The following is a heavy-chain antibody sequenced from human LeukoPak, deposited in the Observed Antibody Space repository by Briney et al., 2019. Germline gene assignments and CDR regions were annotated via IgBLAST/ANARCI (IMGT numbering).Heavy chain of an antibody. Sequence: PGGSLRLSCVASGFTFSDYYMGWIRQAPGKGLEWVSYISYSGTIYYADSVQGRFTISRDNAKNSLYLQMNSLRVEDTAVYYCAKDIIAAGLFFDYWGQGTLVTVSS. CDR3: AKDIIAAGLFFDY. J-gene: IGHJ4*02. V-gene: IGHV3-11*04. D-gene: IGHD6-13*01. CDR2: ISYSGTI. CDR1: GFTFSDYY.